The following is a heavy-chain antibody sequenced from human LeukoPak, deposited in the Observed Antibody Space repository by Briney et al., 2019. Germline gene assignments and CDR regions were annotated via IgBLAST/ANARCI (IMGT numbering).Heavy chain of an antibody. CDR1: GGSISGFY. V-gene: IGHV4-59*01. D-gene: IGHD3-16*01. Sequence: KSSETLALTCSVSGGSISGFYWSWIRQSPGKGLEWIGFVSHSGTTNYNPSLRSRVSLSVDTSKNQFSLRLSSVTAADTAVYYCARDRETLDDYEPKNAFDMWGQGTKATVSS. CDR3: ARDRETLDDYEPKNAFDM. J-gene: IGHJ3*02. CDR2: VSHSGTT.